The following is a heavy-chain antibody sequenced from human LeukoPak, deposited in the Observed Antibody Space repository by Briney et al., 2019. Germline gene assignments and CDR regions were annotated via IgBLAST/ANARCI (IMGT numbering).Heavy chain of an antibody. J-gene: IGHJ5*02. CDR1: GRSISPYY. CDR3: ARERVGSGYYYEFDP. Sequence: KPSEPLSLTCSLSGRSISPYYWRWIPHPTGKGLECIVYIYYGGSTNYNPSLKSRVTIGIDTSKNHFSLKLSSVTDADTAVYYCARERVGSGYYYEFDPWGQGTLVTVSS. D-gene: IGHD3-10*01. V-gene: IGHV4-59*01. CDR2: IYYGGST.